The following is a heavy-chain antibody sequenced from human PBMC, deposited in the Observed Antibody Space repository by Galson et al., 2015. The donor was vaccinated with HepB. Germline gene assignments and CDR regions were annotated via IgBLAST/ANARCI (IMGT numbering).Heavy chain of an antibody. CDR3: ARDPLGADIFDM. D-gene: IGHD1-26*01. CDR1: GFTFSRFY. CDR2: IKQDGSEG. Sequence: SLRLSCAASGFTFSRFYMGWVRQAPGKGLEWMANIKQDGSEGNYVDSVKGRFTISRDNAKNSLFLQMDSLRAEDTALYYCARDPLGADIFDMWGQGTMVTVSA. V-gene: IGHV3-7*01. J-gene: IGHJ3*02.